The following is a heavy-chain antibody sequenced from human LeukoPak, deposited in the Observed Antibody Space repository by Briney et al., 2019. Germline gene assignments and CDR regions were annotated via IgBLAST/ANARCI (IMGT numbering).Heavy chain of an antibody. CDR2: IYYSGST. D-gene: IGHD4-17*01. CDR3: ARGPTVKYFDY. CDR1: GGSISSSSYY. J-gene: IGHJ4*02. V-gene: IGHV4-39*07. Sequence: SETLSLTCTVSGGSISSSSYYWGWIRQPPGKGLEWIGSIYYSGSTYYNPSLRSRVTISVDTSKNQFSLRLSSVTAADTAVYYCARGPTVKYFDYWGQGTLVTVSS.